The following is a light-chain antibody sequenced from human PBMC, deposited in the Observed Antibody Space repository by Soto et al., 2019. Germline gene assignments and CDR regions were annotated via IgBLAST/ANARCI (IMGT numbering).Light chain of an antibody. J-gene: IGLJ2*01. CDR3: SSYAPSDVV. V-gene: IGLV2-8*01. CDR1: PSDVGGSNS. Sequence: QSALTQPPSASGSPGQSVPISCTGTPSDVGGSNSVSWYQQHPGKAPNLMIYDVNKRPSGVPDRFSGSKSGNTASLTVSGLQAADEAYYFCSSYAPSDVVFGGGTKLTVL. CDR2: DVN.